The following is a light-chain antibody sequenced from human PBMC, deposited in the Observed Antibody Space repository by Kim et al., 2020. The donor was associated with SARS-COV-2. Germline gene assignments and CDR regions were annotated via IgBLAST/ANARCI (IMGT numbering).Light chain of an antibody. CDR2: DVS. V-gene: IGLV2-14*03. CDR1: SIDIGTYNF. CDR3: SSCTRSSSFG. Sequence: QSALTQPASVSGSPGQSITISCTGTSIDIGTYNFVSWYQQHLGKAPKLMIYDVSKRPSGISSRFSGSKSGNTASLTISGLQAEDEADYYCSSCTRSSSFGFGGGTQLTVL. J-gene: IGLJ3*02.